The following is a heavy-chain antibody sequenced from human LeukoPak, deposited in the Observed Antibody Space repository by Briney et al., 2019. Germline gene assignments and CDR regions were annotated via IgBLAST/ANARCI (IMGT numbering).Heavy chain of an antibody. CDR1: GFTFSDYS. Sequence: GGSLRLSCAASGFTFSDYSMHWVRQAPGKGLVWVSRINSDGSSTSYADSVKGRFTISRDNAKNTLYLQMNSLRAEDTAVYYCASMRWLQSSVDYWGQGTLVTVSS. V-gene: IGHV3-74*01. J-gene: IGHJ4*02. D-gene: IGHD5-24*01. CDR2: INSDGSST. CDR3: ASMRWLQSSVDY.